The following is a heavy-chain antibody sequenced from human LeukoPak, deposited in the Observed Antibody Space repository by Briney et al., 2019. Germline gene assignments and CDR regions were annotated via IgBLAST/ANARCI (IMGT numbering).Heavy chain of an antibody. J-gene: IGHJ4*02. Sequence: GGSLRLSCAASGFTFSSYAMSWVRQAPGKGLEWVSAISGSGSSTYSADSVKGRFTISRDNSKNTLYLQMNNLRAEDTAVYYCARGLGEFFFDSWGQGTLVIVSS. D-gene: IGHD3-16*01. V-gene: IGHV3-23*01. CDR2: ISGSGSST. CDR1: GFTFSSYA. CDR3: ARGLGEFFFDS.